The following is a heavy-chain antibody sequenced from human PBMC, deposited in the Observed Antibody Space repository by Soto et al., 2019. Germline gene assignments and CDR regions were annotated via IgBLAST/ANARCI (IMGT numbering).Heavy chain of an antibody. D-gene: IGHD6-13*01. CDR2: IYYSGST. J-gene: IGHJ6*02. V-gene: IGHV4-39*01. CDR1: GGSISSSSYY. CDR3: ARHRETSSWYYYYGMDV. Sequence: QLQLQESGPGLVKPSETLSLTCTVSGGSISSSSYYWGWIRQPPGKGLEWIGSIYYSGSTYYNPSLKSRVPISLDTSKNQSSLKLSSVTAADTAVYYCARHRETSSWYYYYGMDVWGQGTTVTVSS.